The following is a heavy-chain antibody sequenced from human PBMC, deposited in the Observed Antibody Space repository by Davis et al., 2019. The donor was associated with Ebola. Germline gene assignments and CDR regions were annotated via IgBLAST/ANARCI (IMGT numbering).Heavy chain of an antibody. CDR1: GYTFTSYG. CDR2: ISPYNGKT. V-gene: IGHV1-18*01. CDR3: ARDLGYYGSGSTSDDY. J-gene: IGHJ4*02. Sequence: ASVKVSCKASGYTFTSYGITWVRQAPGQGPEWMGWISPYNGKTKYAQKVQDRVTMTTDTSTSTVYMELRGLASDDTAVYYCARDLGYYGSGSTSDDYWGQGTLVTVSS. D-gene: IGHD3-10*01.